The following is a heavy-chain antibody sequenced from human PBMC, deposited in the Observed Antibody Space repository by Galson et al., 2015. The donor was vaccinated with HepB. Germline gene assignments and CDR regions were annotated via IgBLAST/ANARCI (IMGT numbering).Heavy chain of an antibody. D-gene: IGHD6-13*01. Sequence: SLRLSCAASGFTFSSYAMSWVRQAPGEGLGSVSAISNSGGTTYYADSVKGRFTISSDNSKNTLYLRMNSLRAEDTAVYYCAKGWQQLSYWGQGTLVTVSS. CDR2: ISNSGGTT. CDR3: AKGWQQLSY. J-gene: IGHJ4*02. V-gene: IGHV3-23*01. CDR1: GFTFSSYA.